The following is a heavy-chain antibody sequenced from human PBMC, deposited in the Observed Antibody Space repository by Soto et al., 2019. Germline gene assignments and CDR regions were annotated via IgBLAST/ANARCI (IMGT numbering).Heavy chain of an antibody. CDR1: GFTFSRYA. CDR2: ISRDGTNK. Sequence: QVQVVESGGGVVQPGRSLRLSCAASGFTFSRYAIHWVRQAPGKGLEWVAEISRDGTNKYYVESVKGRFTMSRDNPRKTLYVSMIRLRHEDAAVSYCACSMSGAVADSFDFWGQGTLVTVSA. D-gene: IGHD2-15*01. CDR3: ACSMSGAVADSFDF. J-gene: IGHJ4*02. V-gene: IGHV3-30*04.